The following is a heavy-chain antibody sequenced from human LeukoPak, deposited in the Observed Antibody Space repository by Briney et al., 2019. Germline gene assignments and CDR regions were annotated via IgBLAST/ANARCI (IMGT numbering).Heavy chain of an antibody. Sequence: GKSLSLSCAASGFTLSSYAMHWVRQAPGKELEWVAVISYDGSNKYYADSVTGRFTIYRDNSKNTLYLQMNSLRAEGTAVYYCARTKYYYGSGDYWGQGTLVTVSS. CDR1: GFTLSSYA. D-gene: IGHD3-10*01. J-gene: IGHJ4*02. CDR2: ISYDGSNK. V-gene: IGHV3-30*04. CDR3: ARTKYYYGSGDY.